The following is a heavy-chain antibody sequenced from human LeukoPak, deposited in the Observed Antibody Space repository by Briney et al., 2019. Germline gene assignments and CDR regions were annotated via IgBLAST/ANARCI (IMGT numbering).Heavy chain of an antibody. CDR1: GGSISSGSYY. CDR2: IYTSGST. V-gene: IGHV4-61*02. J-gene: IGHJ5*02. D-gene: IGHD6-19*01. CDR3: ARDKAGGWSSFDP. Sequence: PSETLSLTCTVSGGSISSGSYYWSWIRQPAGKGLEWIGRIYTSGSTNYNPSLKSRVTISVDTSKNQFSLKLSSVTAADTAVYYCARDKAGGWSSFDPWGQGTLVTVSS.